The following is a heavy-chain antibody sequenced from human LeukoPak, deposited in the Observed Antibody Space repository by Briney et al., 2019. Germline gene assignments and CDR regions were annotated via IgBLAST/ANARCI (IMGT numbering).Heavy chain of an antibody. V-gene: IGHV5-51*01. CDR3: ARFLYGVYSHYFDY. CDR2: IYPGDSET. J-gene: IGHJ4*03. D-gene: IGHD4-17*01. CDR1: GYLFTNYW. Sequence: GESLKISCKGSGYLFTNYWIGWVRQMPGKGLEWMGIIYPGDSETRYGPSSQGQVTISADTSISTAYLQWSGLKASDSAMYYCARFLYGVYSHYFDYWGQGTMVTVSS.